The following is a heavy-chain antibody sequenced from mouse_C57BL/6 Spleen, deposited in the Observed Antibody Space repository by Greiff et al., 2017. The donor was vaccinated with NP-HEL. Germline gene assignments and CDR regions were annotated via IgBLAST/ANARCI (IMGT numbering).Heavy chain of an antibody. J-gene: IGHJ1*03. D-gene: IGHD3-3*01. CDR3: AREGGLWYFDV. Sequence: EVKLLESGPGLVKPSQSLSLTCSVTGYSITSGYYWNWIRQFPGNKLEWMGYISYDGSNNYNPSLKNRISITRDTSKNQFFLKLNSVTTEDTATYYCAREGGLWYFDVWGTGTTVTFSS. CDR2: ISYDGSN. CDR1: GYSITSGYY. V-gene: IGHV3-6*01.